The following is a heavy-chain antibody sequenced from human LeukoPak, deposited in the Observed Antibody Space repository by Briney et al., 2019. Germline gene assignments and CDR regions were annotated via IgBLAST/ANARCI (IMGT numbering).Heavy chain of an antibody. V-gene: IGHV3-33*01. D-gene: IGHD1-26*01. CDR3: ARGALVGATRGFDY. Sequence: SGGSLRLSCAASGFTFSSYGMHWVRQAPGKGLEWVAVIWYDGSNKYYADSVKGRFTISRDDSKNTLYLQMNSLRAEDTAVYYCARGALVGATRGFDYWGQGTLVTVSS. J-gene: IGHJ4*02. CDR1: GFTFSSYG. CDR2: IWYDGSNK.